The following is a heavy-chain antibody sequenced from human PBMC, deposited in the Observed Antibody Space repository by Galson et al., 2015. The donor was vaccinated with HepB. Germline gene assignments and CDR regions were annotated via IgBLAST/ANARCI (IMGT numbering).Heavy chain of an antibody. D-gene: IGHD1-7*01. CDR1: GGSISSGSYY. CDR2: IYTSGST. V-gene: IGHV4-61*02. J-gene: IGHJ4*02. Sequence: TLSLTCTVSGGSISSGSYYWSWIRQPAGKGLEWIGRIYTSGSTNYNPSLKSRVTMSVDTSKNQFSLKLSSVTAADTAVYYCARDPNRTGTFDYWGQGTLVTVSS. CDR3: ARDPNRTGTFDY.